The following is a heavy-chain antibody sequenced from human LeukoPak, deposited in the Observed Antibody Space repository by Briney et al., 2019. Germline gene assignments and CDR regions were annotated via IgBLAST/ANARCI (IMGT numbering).Heavy chain of an antibody. Sequence: GGSLRLSCAASGFTFSSYWMNWVRQAPGKGLEWVANIKRDGNEKNYVDSVRGRFSIFRDNAKNSLYLQMDSLRAEDTAVYYCAKEGAYPIITYDSWGQGALVTVSS. J-gene: IGHJ5*01. CDR1: GFTFSSYW. V-gene: IGHV3-7*01. CDR3: AKEGAYPIITYDS. CDR2: IKRDGNEK. D-gene: IGHD3-10*01.